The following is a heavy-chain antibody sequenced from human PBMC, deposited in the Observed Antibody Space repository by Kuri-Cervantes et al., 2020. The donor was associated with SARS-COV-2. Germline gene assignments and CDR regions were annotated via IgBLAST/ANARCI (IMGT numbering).Heavy chain of an antibody. CDR3: AREWCGGDCYSYYYYYYMDV. Sequence: ASVKVSCKASGYTFTSYGISWVRQAPGQGLEWMGWMNPNSGNTGYAQKFQGRVTMTRDTSISTAYMELSRLRSDDTAVYYCAREWCGGDCYSYYYYYYMDVWGKGTTVTVSS. D-gene: IGHD2-21*01. CDR1: GYTFTSYG. V-gene: IGHV1-8*02. J-gene: IGHJ6*03. CDR2: MNPNSGNT.